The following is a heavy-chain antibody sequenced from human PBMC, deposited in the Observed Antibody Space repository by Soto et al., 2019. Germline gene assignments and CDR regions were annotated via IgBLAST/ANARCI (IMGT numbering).Heavy chain of an antibody. CDR2: IYYGGST. J-gene: IGHJ6*02. Sequence: QVQLQESGPALVRPSDSLSLMCSVSGVPITTFYWSWIRQAPGKGLEYIGYIYYGGSTHSNPALKSRVTISVDTAKNEFSLNLRSVTAADTAAYYCARGQLLHYQYGLDVWGQGTTVIV. CDR1: GVPITTFY. V-gene: IGHV4-59*07. D-gene: IGHD3-10*01. CDR3: ARGQLLHYQYGLDV.